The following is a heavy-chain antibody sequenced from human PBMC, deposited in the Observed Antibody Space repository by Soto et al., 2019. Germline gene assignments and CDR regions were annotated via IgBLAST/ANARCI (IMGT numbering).Heavy chain of an antibody. J-gene: IGHJ4*02. Sequence: TLSLTCAVYGGSFSGYYWSWIRQPPGKGLEWIGEINHSGSTNYNPSLKSRVTISVDTSKNQFSLKLSSVTAADTAVYYCARGPPHYDSSSYYFDYWGQGTLVTVSS. CDR1: GGSFSGYY. V-gene: IGHV4-34*01. CDR3: ARGPPHYDSSSYYFDY. CDR2: INHSGST. D-gene: IGHD3-22*01.